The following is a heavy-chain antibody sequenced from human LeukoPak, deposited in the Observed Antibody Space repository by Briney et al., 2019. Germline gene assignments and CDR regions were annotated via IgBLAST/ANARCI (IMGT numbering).Heavy chain of an antibody. CDR1: GFTFSSYW. D-gene: IGHD5-18*01. CDR2: IKQDGSEK. V-gene: IGHV3-7*01. CDR3: ARAEGYGRY. Sequence: GGSLRLSCAASGFTFSSYWMSWVRQAPGKGLEWVANIKQDGSEKYYVDSVKGRFTISRDNAENSVYLQMDSLRAEDTALYYCARAEGYGRYWGQGTLVTVSS. J-gene: IGHJ4*02.